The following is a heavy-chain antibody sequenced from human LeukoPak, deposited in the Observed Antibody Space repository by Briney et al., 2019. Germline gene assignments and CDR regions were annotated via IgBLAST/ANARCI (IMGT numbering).Heavy chain of an antibody. J-gene: IGHJ4*02. D-gene: IGHD6-13*01. V-gene: IGHV4-59*01. CDR3: ASSSWLRDANFDS. CDR1: GGSISTYY. Sequence: SETLSLTCTVSGGSISTYYWSWIRQPPGKGLEWIGYIHYTGSTSYNPSLKSRVTMSLDASKNQFSLELNSVTPADTAVYYCASSSWLRDANFDSWGQGTLVTVSS. CDR2: IHYTGST.